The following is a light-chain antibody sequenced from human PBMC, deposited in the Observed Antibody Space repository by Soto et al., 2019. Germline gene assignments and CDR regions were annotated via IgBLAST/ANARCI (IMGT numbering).Light chain of an antibody. CDR1: QSVLYSSNNKNY. V-gene: IGKV4-1*01. Sequence: DSVMTKSADSRAVSLGESATINCKSSQSVLYSSNNKNYLAWYQQKPGQPPKLLIYWASTRESGVPDRFSGSGSGTDFTLTISSLQAEDVAVYYCQQYYSTPWTFGQGTKVDIK. CDR3: QQYYSTPWT. J-gene: IGKJ1*01. CDR2: WAS.